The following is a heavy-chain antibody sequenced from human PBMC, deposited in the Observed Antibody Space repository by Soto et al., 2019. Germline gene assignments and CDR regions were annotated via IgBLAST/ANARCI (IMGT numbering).Heavy chain of an antibody. Sequence: GGSLRLSCAASGFTFSNAWMNWVRQAPGKGLEWVGRIKSKTDGGTSDYAAPVKGRFTISRDDSKNTLYLQMNSLKTEDTAVYYCTTIYCDGAWYWYDYWGQGPLVTVS. CDR3: TTIYCDGAWYWYDY. D-gene: IGHD2-21*02. J-gene: IGHJ4*02. CDR1: GFTFSNAW. V-gene: IGHV3-15*07. CDR2: IKSKTDGGTS.